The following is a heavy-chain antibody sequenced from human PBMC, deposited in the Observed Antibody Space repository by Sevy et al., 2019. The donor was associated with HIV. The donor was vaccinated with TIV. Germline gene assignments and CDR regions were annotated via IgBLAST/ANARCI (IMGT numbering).Heavy chain of an antibody. CDR2: IFYSGSP. V-gene: IGHV4-39*01. CDR1: SGSISSSGDYY. J-gene: IGHJ3*02. Sequence: SETLSLTCTVSSGSISSSGDYYWGWIRQPPGKGLQWIGRIFYSGSPYYSPSLKSLVTISLDTSKNQFSLKLSSVTAADTAVYYCARHVTYDGSGVGTFDIWGQGTVVTVSS. CDR3: ARHVTYDGSGVGTFDI. D-gene: IGHD3-3*01.